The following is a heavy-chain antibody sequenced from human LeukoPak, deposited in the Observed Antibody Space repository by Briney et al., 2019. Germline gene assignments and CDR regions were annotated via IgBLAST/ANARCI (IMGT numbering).Heavy chain of an antibody. Sequence: GGSLRLSCAASGFTFSSYGMHWVRQAPGKGLEWVAVIWYDGSNKYYADSVKGRFTISRDNSKNTLYLQMNSLRAEDTAVYYCATGGGSGSYYGWFDPWGQGTLVTVSS. CDR3: ATGGGSGSYYGWFDP. CDR2: IWYDGSNK. D-gene: IGHD1-26*01. CDR1: GFTFSSYG. V-gene: IGHV3-33*01. J-gene: IGHJ5*02.